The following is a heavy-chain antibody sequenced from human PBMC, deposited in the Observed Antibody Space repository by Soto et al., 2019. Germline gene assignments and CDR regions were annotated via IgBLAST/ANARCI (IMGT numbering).Heavy chain of an antibody. V-gene: IGHV3-23*01. CDR2: ITGNGGTT. CDR3: ANVRDKSHIALPLDY. D-gene: IGHD6-13*01. J-gene: IGHJ1*01. CDR1: GFTFGNSA. Sequence: GVSLRLSCAGSGFTFGNSALSWVRQAPGKGLEWVSSITGNGGTTYYADSMKGRLTISRDNSKNTLYLEVNSLRAEDTALYFCANVRDKSHIALPLDYGGQGTKLTIYS.